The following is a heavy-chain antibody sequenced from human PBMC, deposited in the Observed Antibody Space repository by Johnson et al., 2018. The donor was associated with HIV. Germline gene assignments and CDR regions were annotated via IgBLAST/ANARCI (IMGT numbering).Heavy chain of an antibody. CDR1: GFTFDDHG. V-gene: IGHV3-9*01. Sequence: VQLVESGGGVVQPGRSLRLSCAASGFTFDDHGMSWVRQAPGKGLEWVSGISWNSGSIGYADSVKGRFTISRDNAKNSLYLQMNSLRAEDTAVYYCAKARRAYDSRGYYYAYDAFDLWGQGTMVTVSS. CDR3: AKARRAYDSRGYYYAYDAFDL. J-gene: IGHJ3*01. CDR2: ISWNSGSI. D-gene: IGHD3-22*01.